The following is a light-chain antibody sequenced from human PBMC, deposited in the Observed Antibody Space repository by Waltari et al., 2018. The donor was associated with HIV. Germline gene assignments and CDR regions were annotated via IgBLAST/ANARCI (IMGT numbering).Light chain of an antibody. CDR1: RTILYNSNNKNY. V-gene: IGKV4-1*01. CDR3: QQYFNTPLT. J-gene: IGKJ4*01. CDR2: WAS. Sequence: DIVMTKSPDALALSLGERATINCKSSRTILYNSNNKNYLAWYQQKPGQPPKLLIYWASTRESGVPDRFSGSGSGTDFTLTISNVQTEDMAVYYCQQYFNTPLTFGGGTKVEIK.